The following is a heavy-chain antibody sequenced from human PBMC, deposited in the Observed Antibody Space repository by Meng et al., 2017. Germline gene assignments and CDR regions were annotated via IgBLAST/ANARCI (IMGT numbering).Heavy chain of an antibody. CDR3: ARGPLITMIEV. Sequence: QVQLQETGPGLVKPSQTLSLTCTVSGGSISSGGYYWSWIRQHPGKGLEWIGHIYYSGSTYYNPSLKSRVSISVDTSMNQFSLKLSSVTAADTAVYYCARGPLITMIEVWGQGTLVTVSS. D-gene: IGHD3-22*01. J-gene: IGHJ4*02. CDR2: IYYSGST. V-gene: IGHV4-31*03. CDR1: GGSISSGGYY.